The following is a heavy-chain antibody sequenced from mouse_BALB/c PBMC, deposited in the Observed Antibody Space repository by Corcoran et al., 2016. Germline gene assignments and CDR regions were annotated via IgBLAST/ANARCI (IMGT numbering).Heavy chain of an antibody. V-gene: IGHV1S136*01. CDR3: ARLYLGIAMGY. Sequence: EVQLQQSGPELVKPGVSVKMSCKASGYTFTSYVMHWVKQKPGQGLEWIGYINPYNDGTKYNEKFKGKATLTSDKSSSTAYMELSSLTSEDSAVYYCARLYLGIAMGYWGQGTSVTVSS. D-gene: IGHD4-1*01. CDR2: INPYNDGT. J-gene: IGHJ4*01. CDR1: GYTFTSYV.